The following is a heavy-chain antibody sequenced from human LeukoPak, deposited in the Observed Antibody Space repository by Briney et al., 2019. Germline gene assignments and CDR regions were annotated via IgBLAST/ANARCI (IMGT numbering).Heavy chain of an antibody. CDR2: ISGSGGST. CDR1: GFTFSSYA. V-gene: IGHV3-23*01. CDR3: ARVEGYYSSTSCRGGYFDY. J-gene: IGHJ4*02. Sequence: PGGSLRVSCAASGFTFSSYAMSWVRQAPGKGLEWVSAISGSGGSTYYADSVKGRFTISRDNSKKTLYLQMNSLRAEDTAVYYCARVEGYYSSTSCRGGYFDYWGQGTLVTVSS. D-gene: IGHD2-2*01.